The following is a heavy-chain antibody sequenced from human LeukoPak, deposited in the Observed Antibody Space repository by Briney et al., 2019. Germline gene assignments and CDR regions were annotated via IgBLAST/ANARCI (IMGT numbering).Heavy chain of an antibody. CDR3: ARMALHGVNYYYYMDV. CDR1: GGSISSSSYY. V-gene: IGHV4-39*01. D-gene: IGHD3-10*01. Sequence: SETLSLTCTVSGGSISSSSYYWGWIRQPPGKGLEWIGSIYYSGSTYYNPSLKSRVTISVDTSKNQFSLKLSSVTAADTAVYYCARMALHGVNYYYYMDVWGKGPRSPSP. CDR2: IYYSGST. J-gene: IGHJ6*03.